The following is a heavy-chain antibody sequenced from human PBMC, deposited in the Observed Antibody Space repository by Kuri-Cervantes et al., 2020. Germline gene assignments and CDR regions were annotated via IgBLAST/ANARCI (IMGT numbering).Heavy chain of an antibody. CDR3: ARGEYYYDSSGYYGCFDF. J-gene: IGHJ4*02. Sequence: ASVKVSCKASGYTFTGYYMYWVRQAPGQGLEWMGWINPNSGGTNYAQKFQGRVTMTRDTSISTAYMELSRLRSDDTAVYYCARGEYYYDSSGYYGCFDFWGQGTLVTVSS. CDR1: GYTFTGYY. CDR2: INPNSGGT. D-gene: IGHD3-22*01. V-gene: IGHV1-2*02.